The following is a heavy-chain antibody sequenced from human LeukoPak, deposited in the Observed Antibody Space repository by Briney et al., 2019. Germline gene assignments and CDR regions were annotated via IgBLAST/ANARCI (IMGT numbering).Heavy chain of an antibody. D-gene: IGHD1-1*01. J-gene: IGHJ6*03. CDR1: GFTFKTYG. CDR2: IRYDGSNT. Sequence: GGSLRLSCAASGFTFKTYGMHWVRQAPGNGLEWVAFIRYDGSNTYYADSVKGRFTISRDNSKNTLYLQMNSLRAEDTAVYYCAKDRLERPFGGNYMDVWGKGTTVTVSS. CDR3: AKDRLERPFGGNYMDV. V-gene: IGHV3-30*02.